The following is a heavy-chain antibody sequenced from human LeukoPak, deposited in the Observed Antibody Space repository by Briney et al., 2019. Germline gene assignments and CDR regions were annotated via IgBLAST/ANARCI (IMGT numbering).Heavy chain of an antibody. CDR1: GYTLTELS. D-gene: IGHD2-2*01. Sequence: GASVKVSCKVSGYTLTELSMHWVRQAPGKGLEWMGGFDPEDGETIYAEKFQGRVTITADTSTDTAYMELSSLRSEDTAVYYCATEAGSTHNCSSTSCSGGYNWFDPWGQGTLVTVSS. J-gene: IGHJ5*02. CDR3: ATEAGSTHNCSSTSCSGGYNWFDP. CDR2: FDPEDGET. V-gene: IGHV1-24*01.